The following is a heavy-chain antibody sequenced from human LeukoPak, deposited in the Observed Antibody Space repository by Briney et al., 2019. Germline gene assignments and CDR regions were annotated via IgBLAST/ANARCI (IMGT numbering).Heavy chain of an antibody. CDR3: AREWSGSGYYPSNWFDP. J-gene: IGHJ5*02. D-gene: IGHD3-22*01. CDR1: GYTFTGYY. Sequence: ASVKVSRKASGYTFTGYYMHWVRQAPGQGLDWMGWINPNSGGTNYAQKFQGRVTMTRDTSIRTASMELSRLRSDDTAVYYCAREWSGSGYYPSNWFDPWGQGTLVTVSS. V-gene: IGHV1-2*02. CDR2: INPNSGGT.